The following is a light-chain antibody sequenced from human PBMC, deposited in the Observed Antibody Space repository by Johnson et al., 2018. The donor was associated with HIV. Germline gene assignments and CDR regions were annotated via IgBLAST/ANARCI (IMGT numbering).Light chain of an antibody. V-gene: IGLV1-51*02. CDR3: ATWDRSLSAAGA. Sequence: QSVLTQPPSVSAAPGQKVTISCSGSSSNIGNNYVSWYRQLPGTAPKLLIYENTQRPSGIPDRFSGSKSGASATLGITGLQTGDEADYYCATWDRSLSAAGAFGPGTKFTFL. J-gene: IGLJ1*01. CDR1: SSNIGNNY. CDR2: ENT.